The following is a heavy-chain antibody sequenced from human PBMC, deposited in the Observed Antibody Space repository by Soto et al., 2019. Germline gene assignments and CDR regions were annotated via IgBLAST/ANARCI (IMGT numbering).Heavy chain of an antibody. CDR3: ARIYRTDCSGGSCGFDY. J-gene: IGHJ4*02. V-gene: IGHV3-7*01. D-gene: IGHD2-15*01. Sequence: GGSLRLSCAASGFTFSAYWMSWVRQAPGKGLEWVASIKQDGSEKYHVDSVKGRFTISRDNAKNSLYLQMNSLRVEDTAVYYCARIYRTDCSGGSCGFDYWGQGTLVTVSS. CDR1: GFTFSAYW. CDR2: IKQDGSEK.